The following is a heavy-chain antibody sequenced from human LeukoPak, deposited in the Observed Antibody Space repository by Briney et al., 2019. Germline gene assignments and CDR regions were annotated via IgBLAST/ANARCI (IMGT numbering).Heavy chain of an antibody. J-gene: IGHJ5*02. D-gene: IGHD1-26*01. CDR3: ARGIVGATGIFDP. Sequence: PGGSLRLSCAASGFTFSSYSMNWVRQAPGKGLEWVSSISSSSSYIYCADSVKGRFTISRDNAKNSLYLQMNSLRAEDTAVYYCARGIVGATGIFDPWGQGTLVTVSS. V-gene: IGHV3-21*01. CDR1: GFTFSSYS. CDR2: ISSSSSYI.